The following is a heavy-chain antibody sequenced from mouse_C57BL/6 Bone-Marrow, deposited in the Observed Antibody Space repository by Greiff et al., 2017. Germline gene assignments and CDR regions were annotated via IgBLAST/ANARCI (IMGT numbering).Heavy chain of an antibody. D-gene: IGHD3-2*02. V-gene: IGHV5-6*01. CDR2: ISSGGSYT. J-gene: IGHJ2*01. Sequence: EVQLVESGGDLVKPGGSLKLSCAASGFTFSSYGMSWVRQTPDKRLEWVATISSGGSYTYYPDSVKGRFTISRDNAKNTLYLQMSSLKSEDTAMYYCARRGGSSGFLHFDYWGQGTTLTVSS. CDR3: ARRGGSSGFLHFDY. CDR1: GFTFSSYG.